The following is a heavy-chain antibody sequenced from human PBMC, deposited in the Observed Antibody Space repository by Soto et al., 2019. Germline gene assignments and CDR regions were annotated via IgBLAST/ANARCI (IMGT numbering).Heavy chain of an antibody. CDR1: GGSFSGYY. J-gene: IGHJ5*02. D-gene: IGHD6-13*01. CDR3: ARGLAAAGTGDWFDP. Sequence: SETLSLTCAVYGGSFSGYYWSWIRQPPGKGLEWIGEINHSGSTNYNPSLKSRVTISVDTSKNQFSLKLISVTAADTAVYYCARGLAAAGTGDWFDPWGLGTLVTVSS. CDR2: INHSGST. V-gene: IGHV4-34*01.